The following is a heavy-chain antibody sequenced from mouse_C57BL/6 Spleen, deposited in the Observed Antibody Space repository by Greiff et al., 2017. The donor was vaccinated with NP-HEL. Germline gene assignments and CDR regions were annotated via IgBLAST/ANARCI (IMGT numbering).Heavy chain of an antibody. J-gene: IGHJ2*01. D-gene: IGHD2-3*01. Sequence: EVKLMESGPGLVKPSQSLSLTCSVTGYSITSGYYWNWIRQFPGNKLEWMGYISYDGSNNYNPSLKNRISITRDTSKNQFFLKLNSVTTEDTATYYCARERDGYPDYWGQGTTLTVSS. CDR2: ISYDGSN. CDR1: GYSITSGYY. V-gene: IGHV3-6*01. CDR3: ARERDGYPDY.